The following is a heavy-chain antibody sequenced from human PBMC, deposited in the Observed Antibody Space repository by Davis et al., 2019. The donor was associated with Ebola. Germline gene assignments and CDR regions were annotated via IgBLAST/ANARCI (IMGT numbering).Heavy chain of an antibody. J-gene: IGHJ6*02. V-gene: IGHV3-21*01. CDR3: ARRLEVVVVAATYYYYGMDV. Sequence: GESLKISCAASGFTFSSYSMNWVRQAPGKGLEWVSSISSSSSYIYYADSVKGRFTISRDNAKNSLYLQMNSLRAEDTAVYYCARRLEVVVVAATYYYYGMDVWGQGTTVTVSS. CDR1: GFTFSSYS. CDR2: ISSSSSYI. D-gene: IGHD2-15*01.